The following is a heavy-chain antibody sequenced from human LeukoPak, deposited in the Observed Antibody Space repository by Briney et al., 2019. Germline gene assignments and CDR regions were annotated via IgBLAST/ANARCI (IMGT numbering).Heavy chain of an antibody. CDR3: ARAMVRGVITLWFDP. Sequence: ASVKVSCKASGYTFTSYGISWVRQAPGQGLEWMGWISAYNGNTNYAQKLQGRVTMTTDTSTSTAYMELRSLRSDDTAVYYCARAMVRGVITLWFDPWGQGTLVTVS. CDR2: ISAYNGNT. D-gene: IGHD3-10*01. J-gene: IGHJ5*02. V-gene: IGHV1-18*04. CDR1: GYTFTSYG.